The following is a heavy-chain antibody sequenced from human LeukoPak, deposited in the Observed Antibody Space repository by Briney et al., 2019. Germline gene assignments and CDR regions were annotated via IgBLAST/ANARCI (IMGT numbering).Heavy chain of an antibody. CDR2: ISSSSSYI. CDR1: GFTFCSYS. Sequence: GGSLRDSCAASGFTFCSYSRYSVRQAPGKGLEWVSSISSSSSYIYYADSVKGRFTISRDNAKNSLYLQMNSLRAEDTAVYYCAREEVTAIPVYWGQGTLVTVSS. D-gene: IGHD2-21*02. J-gene: IGHJ4*02. V-gene: IGHV3-21*01. CDR3: AREEVTAIPVY.